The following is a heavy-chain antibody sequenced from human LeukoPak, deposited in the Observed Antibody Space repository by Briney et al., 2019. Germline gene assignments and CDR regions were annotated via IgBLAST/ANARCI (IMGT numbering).Heavy chain of an antibody. Sequence: GGSLRLSCAASGFTFNSYSMNWVRQTPGKGLEWVSSISSSSGYINYADSVKGRFTISRDNSKNTLYLQMNSLRAEDTAVYYCAKDSGIVVVPAATRLFDYWGQGTLVTVSS. J-gene: IGHJ4*02. D-gene: IGHD2-2*01. CDR2: ISSSSGYI. V-gene: IGHV3-21*04. CDR1: GFTFNSYS. CDR3: AKDSGIVVVPAATRLFDY.